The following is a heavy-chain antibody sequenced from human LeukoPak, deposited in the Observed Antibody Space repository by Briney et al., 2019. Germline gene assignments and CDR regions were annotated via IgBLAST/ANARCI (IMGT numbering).Heavy chain of an antibody. CDR3: ARVLSRYYLDL. V-gene: IGHV4-59*13. J-gene: IGHJ3*01. Sequence: SETLSLTCIVSGGSFSSYYWSLIRQPPGKGLEWIAYIYYSGSTNYNPSLKSRVTISLDTSKNQFSLKLSSVTAADTAIYCARVLSRYYLDLWGQGTMVTVSS. CDR1: GGSFSSYY. D-gene: IGHD2/OR15-2a*01. CDR2: IYYSGST.